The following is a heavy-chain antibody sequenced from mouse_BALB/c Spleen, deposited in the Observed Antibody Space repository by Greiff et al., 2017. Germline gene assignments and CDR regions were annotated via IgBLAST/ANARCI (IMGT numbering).Heavy chain of an antibody. V-gene: IGHV1-5*01. Sequence: EVQLQQSGTVLARPGASVKMSCKASGYTFTSYWMHWVKQRPGQGLEWIGDIYPGNSDTSYNQKFKGKAKLTAVTSTSTAYMELSSLTTEDSAVYYCTRGNYYGSSYWYFDVWGEGTTVTVSS. CDR2: IYPGNSDT. D-gene: IGHD1-1*01. J-gene: IGHJ1*01. CDR1: GYTFTSYW. CDR3: TRGNYYGSSYWYFDV.